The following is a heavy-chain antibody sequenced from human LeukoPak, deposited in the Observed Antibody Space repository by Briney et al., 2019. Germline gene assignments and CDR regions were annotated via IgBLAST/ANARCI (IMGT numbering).Heavy chain of an antibody. D-gene: IGHD6-13*01. V-gene: IGHV1-69*04. CDR2: IIPILGIA. Sequence: SVKLSCKASGGTFSSYAISWVRQAPGQGLEWMGRIIPILGIANYAQKFQGRVTITADKSTSTAYMELRSLRSEDTAVYYCSRDLGIAPAGTANYWGQGTLVTVSS. J-gene: IGHJ4*02. CDR1: GGTFSSYA. CDR3: SRDLGIAPAGTANY.